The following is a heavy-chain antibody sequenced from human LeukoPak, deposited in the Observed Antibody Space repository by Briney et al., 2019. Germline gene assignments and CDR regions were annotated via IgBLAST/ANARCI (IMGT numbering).Heavy chain of an antibody. D-gene: IGHD3-9*01. CDR1: GYSFTSYW. Sequence: GESLKISCKGFGYSFTSYWIGWVRQMPGTGLEWMGIIYPGDSDIKYSPSFKGQVTISADRSSNTAYLQWSSLKASDTAMYYCARHSEYYDMWTGYLGYWGQGTLVTVSA. CDR3: ARHSEYYDMWTGYLGY. J-gene: IGHJ4*02. V-gene: IGHV5-51*01. CDR2: IYPGDSDI.